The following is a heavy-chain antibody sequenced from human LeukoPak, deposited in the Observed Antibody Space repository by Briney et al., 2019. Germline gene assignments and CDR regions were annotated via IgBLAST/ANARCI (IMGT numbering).Heavy chain of an antibody. D-gene: IGHD5-24*01. CDR2: INPSDGST. J-gene: IGHJ4*02. CDR1: GHIFISYY. V-gene: IGHV1-46*01. Sequence: ASVKVSCKASGHIFISYYIHWVRQAPGQGLEWMGVINPSDGSTKYAQKFQGRVTMTRDTSATTIYLDLSGLTFEDTAVCYCASDVAREFDHWGQGTLVTVSS. CDR3: ASDVAREFDH.